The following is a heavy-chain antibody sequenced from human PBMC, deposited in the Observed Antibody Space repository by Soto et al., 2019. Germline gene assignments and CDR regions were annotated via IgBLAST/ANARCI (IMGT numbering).Heavy chain of an antibody. V-gene: IGHV4-59*01. Sequence: PSETLSLTCSVSGGSISSYYWSWIRQPPGKGLEWIGYIFYSGRSGSTNYNPSLKSRVIISVDTSKNQFSLKMSSVTAADTAVYYCARTALGWFDPWGQGTLVIVSS. CDR1: GGSISSYY. D-gene: IGHD2-21*02. CDR2: IFYSGRSGST. CDR3: ARTALGWFDP. J-gene: IGHJ5*02.